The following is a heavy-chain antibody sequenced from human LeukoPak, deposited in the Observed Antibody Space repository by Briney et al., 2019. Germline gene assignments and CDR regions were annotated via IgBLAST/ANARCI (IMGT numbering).Heavy chain of an antibody. V-gene: IGHV3-48*02. Sequence: PGGSLRLSCVASGFTFRTYIMNCVRQAPGKGLEWVSYISDSSGTIYYADSVKGRFTISRDNAKNSLYLQMNSLRDEDTAVYYCAQHDIGFDYWGQGTLVTVSS. CDR2: ISDSSGTI. D-gene: IGHD3-9*01. J-gene: IGHJ4*02. CDR1: GFTFRTYI. CDR3: AQHDIGFDY.